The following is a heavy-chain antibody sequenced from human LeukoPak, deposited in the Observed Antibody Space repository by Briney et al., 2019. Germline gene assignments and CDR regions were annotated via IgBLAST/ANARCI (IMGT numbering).Heavy chain of an antibody. D-gene: IGHD6-19*01. CDR3: ARDQSSVAGTTYNWFDP. CDR2: ISYDGSNK. V-gene: IGHV3-30*04. CDR1: GFTFSSYA. Sequence: QPGGSLRLSCAASGFTFSSYAMHWVRQAPGKGLEWVAVISYDGSNKYYADSVKGRFTISRDNSKNTLYLQMNSLRAEDTAVYYCARDQSSVAGTTYNWFDPWGQGTLVTVSS. J-gene: IGHJ5*02.